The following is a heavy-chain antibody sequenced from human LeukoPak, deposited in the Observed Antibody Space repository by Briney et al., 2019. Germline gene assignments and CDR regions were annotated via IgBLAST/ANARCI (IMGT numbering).Heavy chain of an antibody. CDR1: GDTFTGFY. CDR3: ATNLGGPREPFDY. V-gene: IGHV1-2*02. D-gene: IGHD3-16*01. CDR2: INPDSGGT. Sequence: GASVKVSCKASGDTFTGFYMHWVRQAPGQGLEWMGWINPDSGGTNYAHKFQGRVTITMDTSISTAYMELSRLRSDDTAVYFCATNLGGPREPFDYWGQGTLVTVSS. J-gene: IGHJ4*02.